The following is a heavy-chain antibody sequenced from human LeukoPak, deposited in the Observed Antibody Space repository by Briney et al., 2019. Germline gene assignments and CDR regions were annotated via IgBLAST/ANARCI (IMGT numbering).Heavy chain of an antibody. V-gene: IGHV3-23*01. Sequence: GGSLRLSCAASGFTFSNYAMSWVRQAPGKGLEWVSAVSGSGGSTYYADSVEGRFTISRDNFKNTLHLQMNSLRAEDTAVYYCARDLVPAAILGAVGAEYFQHWGQGTLVTVFS. D-gene: IGHD2-2*02. J-gene: IGHJ1*01. CDR3: ARDLVPAAILGAVGAEYFQH. CDR1: GFTFSNYA. CDR2: VSGSGGST.